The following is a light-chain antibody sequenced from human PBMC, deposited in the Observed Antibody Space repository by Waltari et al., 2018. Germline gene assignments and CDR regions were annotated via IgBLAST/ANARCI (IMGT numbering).Light chain of an antibody. CDR2: AAS. Sequence: DTQMTQSPSSLSASVGDRVTLTCRASQDINVHLAWFHQKPGKAPKSLIYAASTLQSGVPTCFSGSGSGTDFTLTINGLQPEDFATYYCLQYTDYPLTFGGGTRVGIK. CDR1: QDINVH. J-gene: IGKJ4*01. V-gene: IGKV1-16*01. CDR3: LQYTDYPLT.